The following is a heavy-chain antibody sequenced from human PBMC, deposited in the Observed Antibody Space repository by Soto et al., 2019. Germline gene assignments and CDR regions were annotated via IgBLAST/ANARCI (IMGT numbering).Heavy chain of an antibody. J-gene: IGHJ4*02. Sequence: GGSLRLSCAASGFTFSSYGMHWVRQAPGKGLEWVAVISYHGSDKYYADSVKGRFTISRDNSKNTVYLQMNGLRVEDTAVYYCAKDRAYYYDSSETFEYSGPGTLVTVS. CDR3: AKDRAYYYDSSETFEY. CDR2: ISYHGSDK. CDR1: GFTFSSYG. V-gene: IGHV3-30*18. D-gene: IGHD3-22*01.